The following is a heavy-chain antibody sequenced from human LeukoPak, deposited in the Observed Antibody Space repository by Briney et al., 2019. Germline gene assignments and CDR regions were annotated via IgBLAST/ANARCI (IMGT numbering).Heavy chain of an antibody. J-gene: IGHJ4*02. CDR1: GGSISSGDYY. V-gene: IGHV4-31*03. Sequence: PSETLSLTCTVSGGSISSGDYYWSWIRQHPGEGLEWIGYIYYSGSTYYNPSLKSRVTISVDTSKNQFSPKLSSVTAADTDVYYCARDRGPYSGYDSYYFDYWGQGTLVTVSS. CDR2: IYYSGST. D-gene: IGHD5-12*01. CDR3: ARDRGPYSGYDSYYFDY.